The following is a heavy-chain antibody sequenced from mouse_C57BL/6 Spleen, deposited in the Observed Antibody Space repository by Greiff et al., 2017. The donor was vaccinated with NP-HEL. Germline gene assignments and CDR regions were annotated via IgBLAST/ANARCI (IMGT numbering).Heavy chain of an antibody. Sequence: QVQLKQSGPGLVAPSQSLSITCTVSGFSLTSYGVSWVRQPPGKGLEWLGVIWGDGSTHYHSALISRLSISKDNSKRQDFIKLNSLQTDDTATYYCDKKRDGYYGWYFDVWGTGTTVTVSS. CDR3: DKKRDGYYGWYFDV. J-gene: IGHJ1*03. D-gene: IGHD2-3*01. V-gene: IGHV2-3*01. CDR1: GFSLTSYG. CDR2: IWGDGST.